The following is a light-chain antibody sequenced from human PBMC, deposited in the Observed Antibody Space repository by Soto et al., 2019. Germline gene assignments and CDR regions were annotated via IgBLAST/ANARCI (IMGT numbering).Light chain of an antibody. Sequence: QSVLTQPASVSGSPGQSITISCTGTSNTFGNYNLVSWYQQQSGKAPKLMIYESSTRPSGVSNRFSGSKSGNTASLTISGLQPEDEAHYYCCSYVGITSYVVFGGGTKLTVL. CDR3: CSYVGITSYVV. CDR2: ESS. V-gene: IGLV2-23*01. J-gene: IGLJ2*01. CDR1: SNTFGNYNL.